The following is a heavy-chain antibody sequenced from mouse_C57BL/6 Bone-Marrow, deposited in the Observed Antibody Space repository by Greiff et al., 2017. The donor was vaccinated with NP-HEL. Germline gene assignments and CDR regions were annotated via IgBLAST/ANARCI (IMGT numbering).Heavy chain of an antibody. CDR2: IDPENGDT. J-gene: IGHJ2*01. Sequence: LVESGAELVRPGASVKLSCTASGFNIKDDYMHWVKQRPEQGLEWIGWIDPENGDTEYASKFQGKATITADTSSNTAYLQLSSLTSEDTAVYYCTTPIYDGYLYYFDYWGQGTTLTVSS. CDR1: GFNIKDDY. D-gene: IGHD2-3*01. CDR3: TTPIYDGYLYYFDY. V-gene: IGHV14-4*01.